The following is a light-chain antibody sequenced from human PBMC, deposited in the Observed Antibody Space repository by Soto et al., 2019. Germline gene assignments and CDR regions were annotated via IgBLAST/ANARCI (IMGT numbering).Light chain of an antibody. CDR2: DVS. CDR3: SSYTSSSTYV. Sequence: QSVLTQPASVSGSPGQSITISCTGTSSDIGDYNYVSWYQQHPGKAPKLMIYDVSNRPSGVSNRSSGSKSGNTASLTISGLQADDEADYYCSSYTSSSTYVIGTGTKVTVL. V-gene: IGLV2-14*01. CDR1: SSDIGDYNY. J-gene: IGLJ1*01.